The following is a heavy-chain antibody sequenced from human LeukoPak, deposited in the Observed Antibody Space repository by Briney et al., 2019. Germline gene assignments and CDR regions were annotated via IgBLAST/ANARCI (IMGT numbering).Heavy chain of an antibody. J-gene: IGHJ4*02. V-gene: IGHV1-3*04. D-gene: IGHD1-26*01. Sequence: EASVKVSCKASGYTFTSYAIHWVRQAPGQRLEWLGWINTGNGDTRYSQTFQGRVTITSDTSASTGYMELSSLRSEDTAVYYCARDLGSGSLHYWGQGTLVTVSS. CDR3: ARDLGSGSLHY. CDR2: INTGNGDT. CDR1: GYTFTSYA.